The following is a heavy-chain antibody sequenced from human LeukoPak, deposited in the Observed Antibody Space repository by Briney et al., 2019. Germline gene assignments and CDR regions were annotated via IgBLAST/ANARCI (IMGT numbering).Heavy chain of an antibody. CDR1: GGSFSGYY. CDR3: ARQGSGWYPFFDY. D-gene: IGHD6-19*01. Sequence: SETLSLTCAVYGGSFSGYYWSWIRQPPGKGLEWIGYIYYSGSTYYNPSLKSRVTISVDTSKNQFSLKLSSVTAADTAVYYCARQGSGWYPFFDYWGQGTLVTVSS. CDR2: IYYSGST. J-gene: IGHJ4*02. V-gene: IGHV4-34*09.